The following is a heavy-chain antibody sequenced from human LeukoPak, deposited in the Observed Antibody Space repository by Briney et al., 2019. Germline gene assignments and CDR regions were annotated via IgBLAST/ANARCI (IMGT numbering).Heavy chain of an antibody. CDR2: INSDGSST. CDR3: ARDGRWLQLEYYFDY. CDR1: GFTFSSYW. D-gene: IGHD5-24*01. V-gene: IGHV3-74*01. J-gene: IGHJ4*02. Sequence: GGSLRLSCAASGFTFSSYWMHWVRQAPGKGLVWVSRINSDGSSTSYADSVKGRFTISRDNSKNTLYLQMNSLRAEDTAVYYCARDGRWLQLEYYFDYWGQGTLVTVSS.